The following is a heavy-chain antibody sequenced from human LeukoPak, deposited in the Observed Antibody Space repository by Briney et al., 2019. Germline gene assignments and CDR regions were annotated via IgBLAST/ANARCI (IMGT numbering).Heavy chain of an antibody. CDR2: IIPIFGTA. V-gene: IGHV1-69*13. Sequence: SVKVSCKASGYTFTSYGISWVRQAPGQGLEWMGGIIPIFGTADYAQKFRGRVTITADESTSTAYMELSSLRPEDTAVYYCARDLVGSAISYSSGAWDYWGQGTLVTVSP. CDR1: GYTFTSYG. CDR3: ARDLVGSAISYSSGAWDY. D-gene: IGHD3-10*01. J-gene: IGHJ4*02.